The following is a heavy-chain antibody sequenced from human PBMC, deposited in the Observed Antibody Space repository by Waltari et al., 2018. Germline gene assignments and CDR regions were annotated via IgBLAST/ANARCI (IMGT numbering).Heavy chain of an antibody. V-gene: IGHV3-48*01. CDR1: GFTFSSYS. Sequence: EVQLVESGGGLVQPGGSLRLSCAASGFTFSSYSMNWVRQAPGKGGEGVSYVSSSRSTIYYADSVKGRFTISRDNAKNSLYLQMNSLRAEDTAVYYCARDSGLVRGFDYWGQGTLVTVSS. CDR2: VSSSRSTI. CDR3: ARDSGLVRGFDY. J-gene: IGHJ4*02. D-gene: IGHD6-6*01.